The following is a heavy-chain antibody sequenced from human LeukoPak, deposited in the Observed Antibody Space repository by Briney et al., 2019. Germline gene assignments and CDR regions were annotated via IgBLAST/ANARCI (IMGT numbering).Heavy chain of an antibody. CDR1: GYTFTSYY. J-gene: IGHJ4*02. CDR2: INPSGGST. Sequence: ASVKVSCKASGYTFTSYYMHWVRQAPGQGLEWMGIINPSGGSTSYAQKFQGRVTMTRDMSTSTVYMELSILRSEDTAVYYCARVDDYGDYGVEPSGYWGQGTLVTVSS. V-gene: IGHV1-46*01. D-gene: IGHD4-17*01. CDR3: ARVDDYGDYGVEPSGY.